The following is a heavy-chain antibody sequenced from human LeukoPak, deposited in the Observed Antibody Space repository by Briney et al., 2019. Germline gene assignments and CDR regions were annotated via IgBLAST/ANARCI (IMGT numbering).Heavy chain of an antibody. D-gene: IGHD3-10*01. CDR1: GFTVSSNY. Sequence: GSLRLSCAASGFTVSSNYMSWVRQPPGKGLEWIGSIYYSGSTYYNPSLKSRVTISIDTSKNQFSLKLSSVTAADTAVYYCVRLGGSGSYYLVGYWGQGILVTVSA. CDR3: VRLGGSGSYYLVGY. V-gene: IGHV4-59*04. J-gene: IGHJ4*02. CDR2: IYYSGST.